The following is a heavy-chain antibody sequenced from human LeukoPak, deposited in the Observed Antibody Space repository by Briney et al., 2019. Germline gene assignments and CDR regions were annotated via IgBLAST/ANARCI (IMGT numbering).Heavy chain of an antibody. D-gene: IGHD3-3*02. Sequence: GGSLRLSCDASGFTLSSYAVSWVRQDPGKGLEWVSAITGSGGNTYYAASVKGRFTISRDNSKNALYVQMNSLRAEDTAVYYCARHPLGYWYFDLWGRGTPVSVSS. CDR1: GFTLSSYA. J-gene: IGHJ2*01. CDR3: ARHPLGYWYFDL. CDR2: ITGSGGNT. V-gene: IGHV3-23*01.